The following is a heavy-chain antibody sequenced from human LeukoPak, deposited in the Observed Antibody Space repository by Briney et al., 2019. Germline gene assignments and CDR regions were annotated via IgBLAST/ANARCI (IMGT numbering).Heavy chain of an antibody. D-gene: IGHD3-10*01. CDR1: TGSLSGYY. CDR2: INFGGNT. J-gene: IGHJ5*02. CDR3: ARGRPSSNPSGSCYTP. V-gene: IGHV4-34*01. Sequence: SETLSLTCAVYTGSLSGYYWSWIRQPPGKGLEWIGEINFGGNTKYNPSLNSRVTISVDTSKSQFSLRLESVTAADTAVYYCARGRPSSNPSGSCYTPWGQGTLVTVSS.